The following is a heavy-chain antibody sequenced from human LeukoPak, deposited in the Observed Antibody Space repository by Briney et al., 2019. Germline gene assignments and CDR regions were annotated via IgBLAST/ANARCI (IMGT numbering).Heavy chain of an antibody. Sequence: GGSLRLSCADSGFTFSSYVMSWVRQAPGKGLEWVSAISGGGDSTYYADSVKGRFTISRDNSKNTMYLQMNSLGAEDTAIYYCAKDRITGTSSPGFWGQGTLVTVSS. CDR3: AKDRITGTSSPGF. D-gene: IGHD1-20*01. CDR2: ISGGGDST. J-gene: IGHJ4*02. CDR1: GFTFSSYV. V-gene: IGHV3-23*01.